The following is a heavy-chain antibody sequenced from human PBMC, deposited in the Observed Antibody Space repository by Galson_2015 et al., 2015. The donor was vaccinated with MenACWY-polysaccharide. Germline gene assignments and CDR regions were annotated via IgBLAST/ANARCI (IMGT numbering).Heavy chain of an antibody. V-gene: IGHV3-7*01. D-gene: IGHD2-2*01. CDR3: VRHAPWRFDP. CDR1: GFTFSSYW. CDR2: IKQDGSEK. Sequence: SLRLSCAASGFTFSSYWMTWVRQAPGKGLEWVANIKQDGSEKYYVDSVKGRFTISRDNTKNSLYLQMNSLRDEDTAVYCCVRHAPWRFDPWGQGTLVTVSS. J-gene: IGHJ5*02.